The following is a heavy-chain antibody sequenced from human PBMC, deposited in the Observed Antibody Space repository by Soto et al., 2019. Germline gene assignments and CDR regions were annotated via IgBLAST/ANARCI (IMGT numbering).Heavy chain of an antibody. V-gene: IGHV1-2*04. CDR2: INPNSGGT. Sequence: ASVKVSCKASGYTFTGYYMHLVRQAPGQGLEWMGWINPNSGGTNYAQRFQGWVTMTRDTSISTAYMELSRLRSDDTAVYYCARDRRPPTVTTNYGMDVWGQGTTVTVSS. D-gene: IGHD4-17*01. CDR1: GYTFTGYY. CDR3: ARDRRPPTVTTNYGMDV. J-gene: IGHJ6*02.